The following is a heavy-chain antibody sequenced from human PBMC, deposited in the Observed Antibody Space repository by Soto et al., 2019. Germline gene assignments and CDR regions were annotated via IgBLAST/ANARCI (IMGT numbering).Heavy chain of an antibody. CDR3: ASVRTPSMITFGGVLAN. CDR2: ISSDGKIE. J-gene: IGHJ4*02. V-gene: IGHV3-30*04. D-gene: IGHD3-16*01. Sequence: QVHLVESGGGVVQPGRSLRLSCAASGFMFSTSAIHWVRQAPGKGLEWVAAISSDGKIEYYADSVKGRFTISRDNSKNTLFLQLNSLRAEDTAVYFGASVRTPSMITFGGVLANWGQGTLVTVSS. CDR1: GFMFSTSA.